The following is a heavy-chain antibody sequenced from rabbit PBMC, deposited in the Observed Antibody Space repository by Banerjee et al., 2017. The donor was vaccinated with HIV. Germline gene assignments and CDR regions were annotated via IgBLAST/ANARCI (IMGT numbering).Heavy chain of an antibody. CDR3: ARETDGGLGLNL. D-gene: IGHD2-1*01. V-gene: IGHV1S45*01. J-gene: IGHJ3*01. CDR2: IYGDGGYT. Sequence: QEQLVESGGGLVKPGASLTLTCTASGFSFSSGYHICWVRQAPGKGLEWIACIYGDGGYTYYPTWAKGRFTISKTSSTTVTLQMTSLTAADTATYFCARETDGGLGLNLWGQGTLVTVS. CDR1: GFSFSSGYH.